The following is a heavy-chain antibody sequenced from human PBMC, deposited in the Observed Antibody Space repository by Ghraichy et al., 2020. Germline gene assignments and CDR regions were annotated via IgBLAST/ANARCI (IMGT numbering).Heavy chain of an antibody. V-gene: IGHV1-46*01. CDR1: GYTFTSYY. J-gene: IGHJ6*03. CDR3: ASTMYYDFWSGYFPNMYYYYMDV. Sequence: ASVKVSCKASGYTFTSYYMHWVRQAPGQGLEWMGIINPSGGSTSYAQKFQGRVTMTRDTSTSTVYMELSSLRSEDTAVYYCASTMYYDFWSGYFPNMYYYYMDVWGKGTTVTVSS. CDR2: INPSGGST. D-gene: IGHD3-3*01.